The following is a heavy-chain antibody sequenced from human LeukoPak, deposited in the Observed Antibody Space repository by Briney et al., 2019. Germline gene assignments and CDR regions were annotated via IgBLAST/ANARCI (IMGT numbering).Heavy chain of an antibody. CDR2: IIPIFGTA. J-gene: IGHJ1*01. CDR1: GGTFSSYA. Sequence: ASVKVSCKASGGTFSSYAISWVRQAPGQGLEWMGRIIPIFGTANYAHKFQGRVTITTDESTSTAYMELSSLRSEDTAVYYCASARYSSGWYLEYFQHWGQGTLVTVSS. V-gene: IGHV1-69*05. D-gene: IGHD6-19*01. CDR3: ASARYSSGWYLEYFQH.